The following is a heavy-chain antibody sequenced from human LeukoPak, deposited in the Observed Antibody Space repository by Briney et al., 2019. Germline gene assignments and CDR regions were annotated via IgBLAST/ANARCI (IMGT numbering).Heavy chain of an antibody. Sequence: GASVKVSCKASGYNFISYYMHWVRQAPGQGLEWMGIINPSGGSTSYAQKFQDRVTMIRDTSTSPMYMELSRLQSQDTAVYYCAREDVVLVDAVRYYYYVMDVWGQGTTVTVSS. CDR3: AREDVVLVDAVRYYYYVMDV. D-gene: IGHD2-8*01. CDR2: INPSGGST. CDR1: GYNFISYY. V-gene: IGHV1-46*01. J-gene: IGHJ6*02.